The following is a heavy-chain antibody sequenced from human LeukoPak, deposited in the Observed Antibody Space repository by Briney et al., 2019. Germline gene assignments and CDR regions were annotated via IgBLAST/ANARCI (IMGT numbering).Heavy chain of an antibody. CDR3: ARLISDFWSGYYPLGYYYYYMDV. D-gene: IGHD3-3*01. J-gene: IGHJ6*03. Sequence: SETLSLTCTVSGGSISSHYWSWIRQPPGKGLEWIGYIYYSGSTNYNPSLKSRVTISVDTSKNQFSLKLSSVTAADTAVYYCARLISDFWSGYYPLGYYYYYMDVWGKGTTVTVSS. CDR1: GGSISSHY. CDR2: IYYSGST. V-gene: IGHV4-59*11.